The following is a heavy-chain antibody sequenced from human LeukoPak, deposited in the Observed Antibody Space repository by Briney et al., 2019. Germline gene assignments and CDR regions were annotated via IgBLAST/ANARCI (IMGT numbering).Heavy chain of an antibody. J-gene: IGHJ4*02. V-gene: IGHV4-34*01. CDR2: ISHSGGI. Sequence: SETLSLTCAAYGGSFSDFYWNWIRQPPGKGLEWIGQISHSGGINYNPSLQSRVTLSVDTSNNHFSLRLTPVTAADTAVYYCVRGYSEHWSDWGQGSLVTVSS. CDR1: GGSFSDFY. CDR3: VRGYSEHWSD. D-gene: IGHD3-3*01.